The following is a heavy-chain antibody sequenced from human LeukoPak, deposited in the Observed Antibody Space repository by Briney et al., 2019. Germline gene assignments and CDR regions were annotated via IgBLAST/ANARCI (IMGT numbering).Heavy chain of an antibody. CDR3: ARERGSIAAAALDAFDI. V-gene: IGHV3-7*03. Sequence: GGSLRLSCAASGFTFSSYWMSWVRQAPGKGLEWVANIKRDGSEKYYVDSVKGRFTISRDNAKNSLYLQMNSLRAEDTAVYYCARERGSIAAAALDAFDIWGQGTMVTVSS. J-gene: IGHJ3*02. CDR1: GFTFSSYW. CDR2: IKRDGSEK. D-gene: IGHD6-13*01.